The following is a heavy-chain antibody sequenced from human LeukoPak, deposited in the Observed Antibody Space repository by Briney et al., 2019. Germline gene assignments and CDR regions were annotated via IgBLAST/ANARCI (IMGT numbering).Heavy chain of an antibody. J-gene: IGHJ4*02. CDR2: INPNSGGT. CDR3: ARDSFVLTTVTTWTVIDY. CDR1: GYTFTGYY. V-gene: IGHV1-2*02. D-gene: IGHD4-17*01. Sequence: RWASVKVSCKASGYTFTGYYMHWVRQAPGQGLEWMGWINPNSGGTNYAQKFQGRVTMTRDTSISTAYMELSRLRSDDTAVYYCARDSFVLTTVTTWTVIDYWGQGTLVTVSS.